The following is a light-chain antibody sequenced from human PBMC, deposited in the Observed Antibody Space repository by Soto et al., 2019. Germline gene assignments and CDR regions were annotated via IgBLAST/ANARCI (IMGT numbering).Light chain of an antibody. V-gene: IGKV3-15*01. CDR1: ESVGSN. CDR3: QQYNNWLT. Sequence: EVGMTQSPATLSVFPGERVTLSCRASESVGSNLAWYQQKPGQAPRLLIYGASTRATGVPARFSGSGSGTEFTLTISSLQSEDFALYYCQQYNNWLTFGGGTKVDIK. CDR2: GAS. J-gene: IGKJ4*01.